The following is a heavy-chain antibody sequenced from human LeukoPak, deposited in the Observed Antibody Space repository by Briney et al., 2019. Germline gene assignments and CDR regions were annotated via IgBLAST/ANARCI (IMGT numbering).Heavy chain of an antibody. CDR3: ARDLYYGFDY. Sequence: GGSPRLSCATSGFTFSSYSMHWVRQALGKGLEWVSYISSSSSAIKYADSVKGRFTISRDNVKNSLYLQMNSLRDKDTAVYYCARDLYYGFDYWGQGTLVSVSS. CDR2: ISSSSSAI. CDR1: GFTFSSYS. V-gene: IGHV3-48*02. D-gene: IGHD1-26*01. J-gene: IGHJ4*02.